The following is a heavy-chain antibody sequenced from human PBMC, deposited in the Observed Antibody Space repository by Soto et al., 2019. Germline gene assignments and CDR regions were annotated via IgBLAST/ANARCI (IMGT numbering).Heavy chain of an antibody. J-gene: IGHJ4*02. CDR2: ISGSGGST. CDR3: AKDSASGSSMANLDY. Sequence: GGSLRLSCAASGFTFSSYAMSWVRQAPGKGLEWVSAISGSGGSTYYADSVKGRFTISRDNSKNTLYLQMNSLRAEDTAVYYCAKDSASGSSMANLDYWGQGTLVTVSS. V-gene: IGHV3-23*01. CDR1: GFTFSSYA. D-gene: IGHD6-6*01.